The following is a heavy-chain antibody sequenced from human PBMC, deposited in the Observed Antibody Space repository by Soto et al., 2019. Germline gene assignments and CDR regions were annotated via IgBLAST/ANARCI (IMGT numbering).Heavy chain of an antibody. Sequence: SETLSLTCNVSGASISRDYWSWLRQPPGKGLEWIGYIYYSGSTNYNPSLKSRVTISLDTSRNQFSLKLNSVTAADSAVYFCARLEGLATISYYFDFWGPGALVTVSS. V-gene: IGHV4-59*08. CDR3: ARLEGLATISYYFDF. CDR1: GASISRDY. CDR2: IYYSGST. J-gene: IGHJ4*02. D-gene: IGHD3-9*01.